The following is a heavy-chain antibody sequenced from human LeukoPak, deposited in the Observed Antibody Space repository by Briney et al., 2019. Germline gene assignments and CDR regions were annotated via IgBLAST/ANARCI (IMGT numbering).Heavy chain of an antibody. D-gene: IGHD3-22*01. CDR3: ARHRYYDSSGYKREFDY. Sequence: QPGGSLRLSCAASGFTFSSYSMNWVRQAPGKGLEWVSYISSSSSTIYYADSVKGRFTISRDNAKNSLYLQMNSLRAEDTAVYYCARHRYYDSSGYKREFDYWGQGTLVTVSS. CDR1: GFTFSSYS. CDR2: ISSSSSTI. J-gene: IGHJ4*02. V-gene: IGHV3-48*01.